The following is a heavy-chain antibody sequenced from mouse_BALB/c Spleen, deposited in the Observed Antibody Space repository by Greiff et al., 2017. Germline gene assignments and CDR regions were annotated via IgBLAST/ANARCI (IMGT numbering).Heavy chain of an antibody. CDR1: GFNIKDYY. V-gene: IGHV14-4*02. CDR2: IVPENGDT. Sequence: VQLKESGAELVRSGASVKLSCTASGFNIKDYYMHWVKQRPEQGLEWIGWIVPENGDTEYAPKFQGKATMTADTSSNTAYLQLSSLTSEDTAVYYCNAHRYYPRRYFDYWGQGTTLTVSS. CDR3: NAHRYYPRRYFDY. J-gene: IGHJ2*01. D-gene: IGHD2-14*01.